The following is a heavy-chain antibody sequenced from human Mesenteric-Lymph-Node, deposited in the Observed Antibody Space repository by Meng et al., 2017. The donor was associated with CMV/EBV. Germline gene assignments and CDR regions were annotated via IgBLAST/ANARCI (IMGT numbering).Heavy chain of an antibody. CDR2: INPDSGVI. V-gene: IGHV1-2*02. J-gene: IGHJ4*02. D-gene: IGHD6-13*01. Sequence: ASVKVSCKASGYTFPGYWLHWVRQAPGQGLEWMGWINPDSGVIKYAQKFQGRVTLTRDTSISTAYTELTRLRSDDTAVYYCARDSPYSSSWYYFDYWGQGTLVTVSS. CDR1: GYTFPGYW. CDR3: ARDSPYSSSWYYFDY.